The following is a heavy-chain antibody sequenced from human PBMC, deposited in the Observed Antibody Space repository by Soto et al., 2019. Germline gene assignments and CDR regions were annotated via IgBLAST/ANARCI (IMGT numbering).Heavy chain of an antibody. Sequence: EVQLLESGGGLVQPGGSLRLSCAASGFTFSSYAMSWVRQAPGKGLEWVSAISGSGGSTYYADSVKGRFTISRDNSKNTLYLQMNSLRAEDTAVYYCAKDIRDYCSSTSCIAVFDYWGQGTLVTVSS. D-gene: IGHD2-2*01. CDR3: AKDIRDYCSSTSCIAVFDY. CDR2: ISGSGGST. V-gene: IGHV3-23*01. J-gene: IGHJ4*02. CDR1: GFTFSSYA.